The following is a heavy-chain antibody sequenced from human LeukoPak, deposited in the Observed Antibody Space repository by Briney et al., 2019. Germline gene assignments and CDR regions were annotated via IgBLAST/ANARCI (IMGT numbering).Heavy chain of an antibody. CDR3: ARAPLFDY. CDR2: INPNSGGT. J-gene: IGHJ4*02. V-gene: IGHV1-2*02. Sequence: ASVKVSCKASGYTFTVYYIHWVRQAPGQGLEWMGWINPNSGGTNSAQKFQGRVTMTRDTSISTAYMGLSRLRSDDTAVYYCARAPLFDYWGQGTLVTVSS. CDR1: GYTFTVYY.